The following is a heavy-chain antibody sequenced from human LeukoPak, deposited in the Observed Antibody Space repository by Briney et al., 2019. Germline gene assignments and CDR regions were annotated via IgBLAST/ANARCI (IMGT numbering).Heavy chain of an antibody. CDR2: IFHSGST. J-gene: IGHJ4*02. V-gene: IGHV4-4*02. D-gene: IGHD5-24*01. Sequence: SETLSLTCAVSGGYISSSNWWSWARQAPGKGLEWIGEIFHSGSTKYNPSLKSRVTISVDTSKNQFSLKLTSVTAADTAVYYCARSRLHPIIFDYWGQGTLVTVSS. CDR3: ARSRLHPIIFDY. CDR1: GGYISSSNW.